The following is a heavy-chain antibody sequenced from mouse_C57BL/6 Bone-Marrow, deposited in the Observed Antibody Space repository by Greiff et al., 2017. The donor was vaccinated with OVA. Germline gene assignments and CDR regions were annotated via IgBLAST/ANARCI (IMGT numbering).Heavy chain of an antibody. CDR1: GFSLSTSGMG. Sequence: QVTLKVSGPGILQPSQTLSLTCSFSGFSLSTSGMGVGWIHQPSGNGLEWLAHIWWNDNKYYNTALKSRLTISKDTSNNQVFLKIASVDTADTATYYCARRSLLLSFAYWGQGTLVTVSA. V-gene: IGHV8-11*01. CDR3: ARRSLLLSFAY. J-gene: IGHJ3*01. CDR2: IWWNDNK. D-gene: IGHD1-1*01.